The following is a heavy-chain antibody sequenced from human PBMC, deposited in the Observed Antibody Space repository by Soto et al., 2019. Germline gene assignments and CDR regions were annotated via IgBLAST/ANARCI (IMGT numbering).Heavy chain of an antibody. J-gene: IGHJ3*02. CDR3: ARPLAETTTGDAFDI. CDR1: GYIFTTYW. V-gene: IGHV5-51*01. CDR2: IYPGDSDT. Sequence: PGESLKIPCKGSGYIFTTYWIGWVRQMPGKGLEWMGIIYPGDSDTRYSPSFQGQVTISAVKSISTAYLQWSSLRASDTAMYYCARPLAETTTGDAFDIWGQWTMVT. D-gene: IGHD4-4*01.